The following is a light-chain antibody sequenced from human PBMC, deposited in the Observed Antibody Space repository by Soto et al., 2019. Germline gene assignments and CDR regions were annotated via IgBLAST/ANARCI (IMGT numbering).Light chain of an antibody. CDR3: QYYDSSLSGV. CDR2: GNS. Sequence: QAVVTQPPSVSGAPGQRVTISCTGSRSNIGAGYDVHWYQQLPGTAPKLLIYGNSNRPSGVPDRFSGSKSGTSASLAITGLQAEDEADYYCQYYDSSLSGVFGGGTKVTVL. CDR1: RSNIGAGYD. V-gene: IGLV1-40*01. J-gene: IGLJ3*02.